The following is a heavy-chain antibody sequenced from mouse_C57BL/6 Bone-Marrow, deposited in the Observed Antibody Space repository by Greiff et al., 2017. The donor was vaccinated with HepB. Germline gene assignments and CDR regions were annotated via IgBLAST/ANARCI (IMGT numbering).Heavy chain of an antibody. V-gene: IGHV1-64*01. CDR1: GYTSTSYW. D-gene: IGHD1-1*01. CDR3: ARRVYYYGSSHWYFDV. Sequence: QVQLQQPGAELVKPGASVKLSCKASGYTSTSYWMHWVKQRPGQGLEWIGMIHPNSGSTNYNEKFKSKATLTVDKSSSTAYMQLSSLTSEDSAVYYCARRVYYYGSSHWYFDVWGTGTTVTVSS. CDR2: IHPNSGST. J-gene: IGHJ1*03.